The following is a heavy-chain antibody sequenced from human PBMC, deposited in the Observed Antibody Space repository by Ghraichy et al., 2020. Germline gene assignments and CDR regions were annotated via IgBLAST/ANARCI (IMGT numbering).Heavy chain of an antibody. CDR3: ARGRGYSYERNYFDY. CDR2: IYYSGST. V-gene: IGHV4-59*01. D-gene: IGHD5-18*01. J-gene: IGHJ4*02. CDR1: GGSISSYY. Sequence: SETLSLTCTVSGGSISSYYWSWIRQPPGKGLEWIGYIYYSGSTNYNPSLKSRVTISVDTSKNQFSLKLSSVTAADTDVYYCARGRGYSYERNYFDYWGQGTLVTVSS.